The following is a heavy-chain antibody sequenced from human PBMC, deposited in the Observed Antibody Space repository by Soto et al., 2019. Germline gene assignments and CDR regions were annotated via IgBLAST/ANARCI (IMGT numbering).Heavy chain of an antibody. J-gene: IGHJ4*02. Sequence: PSETLSLTCTVSGGSISSGGYYWSWIRQPPGKGLEWIGYIYYSGSTYYNPSLKSRVTISVDTSKNQFSLKLSSVTAADTAVYYCARERGYSSSPRAYYFDYWGQGTLVTVSS. D-gene: IGHD6-6*01. V-gene: IGHV4-30-4*08. CDR2: IYYSGST. CDR3: ARERGYSSSPRAYYFDY. CDR1: GGSISSGGYY.